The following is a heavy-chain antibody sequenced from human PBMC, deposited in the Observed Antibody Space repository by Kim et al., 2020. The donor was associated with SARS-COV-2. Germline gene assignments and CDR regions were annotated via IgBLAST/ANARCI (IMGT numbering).Heavy chain of an antibody. CDR3: VRDKKAVGIGMDV. J-gene: IGHJ6*02. CDR1: GDSVSSNSAG. V-gene: IGHV6-1*01. Sequence: SQTLSLTCAISGDSVSSNSAGWNWIRQSPSRGLEWLGRAWFRAKWYYDHAVSVKSRITINPDTSKNQFSLQLSSVTPEDTAVYYCVRDKKAVGIGMDVWGQGTTVTVSS. CDR2: AWFRAKWYY. D-gene: IGHD6-13*01.